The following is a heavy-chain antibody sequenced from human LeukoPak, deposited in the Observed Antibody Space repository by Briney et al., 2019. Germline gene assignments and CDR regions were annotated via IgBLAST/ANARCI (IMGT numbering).Heavy chain of an antibody. CDR3: ATEGSGGAHVNAFDI. J-gene: IGHJ3*02. D-gene: IGHD4/OR15-4a*01. CDR1: GYTFTSYG. Sequence: ASVKVSCKASGYTFTSYGITWVRQAPGQGLEWMGWISAYNGKKNYAQKLQGRVAMTTDTSTSTAYMELRSLSSDGTAVYYCATEGSGGAHVNAFDIWGQGTVVTVSS. CDR2: ISAYNGKK. V-gene: IGHV1-18*01.